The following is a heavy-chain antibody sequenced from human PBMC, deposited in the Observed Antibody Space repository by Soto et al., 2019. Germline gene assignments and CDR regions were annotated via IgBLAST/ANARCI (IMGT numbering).Heavy chain of an antibody. Sequence: QVQLVQSGAEVKKPGASVKVSCKASGYTFTSYDINWVRQATGQGLEWMGWMNPNSGNPVYAQKFHDRVTMTRNTSISTAYMELSSLRSEDTAVYYCARERHLYGMDVWGQGTTVTVSS. CDR3: ARERHLYGMDV. V-gene: IGHV1-8*01. J-gene: IGHJ6*02. CDR2: MNPNSGNP. CDR1: GYTFTSYD.